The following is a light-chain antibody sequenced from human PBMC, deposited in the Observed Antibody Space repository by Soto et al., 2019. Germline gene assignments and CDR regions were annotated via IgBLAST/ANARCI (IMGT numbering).Light chain of an antibody. CDR3: SSYAGSRTLV. Sequence: QSALTQPASVSGSPGQSVTMSCTGTNSDIGAYDYVSWYQQHPGKAPKLMIYDVTHRPSGSSNRFSGSKSGNTASLTISGLQPEDEADYYCSSYAGSRTLVFGGGPKLTVL. V-gene: IGLV2-14*01. CDR2: DVT. J-gene: IGLJ2*01. CDR1: NSDIGAYDY.